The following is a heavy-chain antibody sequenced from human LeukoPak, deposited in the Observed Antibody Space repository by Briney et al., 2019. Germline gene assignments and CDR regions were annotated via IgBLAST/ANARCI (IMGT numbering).Heavy chain of an antibody. V-gene: IGHV3-48*04. CDR2: ISSSGSTI. CDR3: AELGITMIGGV. CDR1: GFIFSSYS. Sequence: PGGSLGLSCVGSGFIFSSYSMNWVRQAPGKGLEWVSYISSSGSTIYYADSVKGRFTISRDNAKNSLYLQMNSLRAEDTAVYYCAELGITMIGGVWGKGTTVTISS. J-gene: IGHJ6*04. D-gene: IGHD3-10*02.